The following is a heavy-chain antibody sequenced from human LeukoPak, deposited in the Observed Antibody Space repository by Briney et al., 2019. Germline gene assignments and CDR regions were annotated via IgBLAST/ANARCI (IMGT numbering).Heavy chain of an antibody. V-gene: IGHV4-59*01. CDR1: GGSISSYY. CDR2: IYYSGST. CDR3: ARHVGDYYYYYMDV. Sequence: SETLSLTCTVSGGSISSYYWSWIRQPPGKGLEWIGYIYYSGSTNYNPSLKSRVTISVDTSKNQFSLKLSSVTAADTAVYYCARHVGDYYYYYMDVWGKGTTVTVSS. J-gene: IGHJ6*03. D-gene: IGHD4-17*01.